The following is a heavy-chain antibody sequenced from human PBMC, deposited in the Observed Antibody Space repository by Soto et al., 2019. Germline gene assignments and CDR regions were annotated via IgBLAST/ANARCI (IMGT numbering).Heavy chain of an antibody. Sequence: PGGSLRLSCAASGFTFSNAWMNWVRQAPGKGLEWVGRIKSKTDGGTTDYAAPVKGRFTISRDDSKNTLYLQMNSLKTEDTAVYYCVGYCSGGSCANILYYYYGMDVWGQGTTVTVSS. V-gene: IGHV3-15*07. D-gene: IGHD2-15*01. CDR2: IKSKTDGGTT. CDR3: VGYCSGGSCANILYYYYGMDV. CDR1: GFTFSNAW. J-gene: IGHJ6*02.